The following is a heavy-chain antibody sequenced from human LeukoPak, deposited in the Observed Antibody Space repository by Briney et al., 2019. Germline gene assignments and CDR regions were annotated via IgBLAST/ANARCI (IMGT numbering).Heavy chain of an antibody. Sequence: KPGGSLRLSCAASGFTFSDYYMSRIRQAPGKGLEWVSYISSSGSTIYYADSVKGRFTISRDNAKNSLYLQMNSLRAEDTAVYYCAREIKDIVVVPAAFDPWGQGTLVTVSS. CDR2: ISSSGSTI. CDR1: GFTFSDYY. CDR3: AREIKDIVVVPAAFDP. J-gene: IGHJ5*02. V-gene: IGHV3-11*04. D-gene: IGHD2-2*01.